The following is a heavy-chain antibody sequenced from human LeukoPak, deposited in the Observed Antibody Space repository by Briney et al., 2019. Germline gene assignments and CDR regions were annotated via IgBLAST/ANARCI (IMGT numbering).Heavy chain of an antibody. V-gene: IGHV3-7*05. J-gene: IGHJ4*02. Sequence: GGSLRLFCAASGFTFSHYRMSWVRQAPGKGLEWLANIKQDGSEKYYVDSVEGRFTISRDNAKNSLYLQMNTLRVEDTAVYYCATWNVYCSGGSCRDYWGQGTLVTVSS. D-gene: IGHD2-15*01. CDR1: GFTFSHYR. CDR2: IKQDGSEK. CDR3: ATWNVYCSGGSCRDY.